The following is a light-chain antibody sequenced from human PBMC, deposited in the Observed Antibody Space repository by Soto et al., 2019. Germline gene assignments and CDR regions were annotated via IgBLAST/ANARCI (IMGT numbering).Light chain of an antibody. CDR1: QGISSY. J-gene: IGKJ2*01. CDR3: QQLNSYPPYA. CDR2: AAS. Sequence: DIQLTQSPSFLSASVGDRVTITCRASQGISSYLAGYQQKPGKAPKLLIYAASTLQRGVPSRFSGSGSGTEFTLTIRSLQPEDFATYYCQQLNSYPPYAFGQGTKLEIK. V-gene: IGKV1-9*01.